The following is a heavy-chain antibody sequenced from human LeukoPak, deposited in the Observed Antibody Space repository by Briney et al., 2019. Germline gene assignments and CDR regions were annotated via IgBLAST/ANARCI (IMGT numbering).Heavy chain of an antibody. D-gene: IGHD3-10*01. Sequence: ETLSLTCTVSGGSINNYYWSWIRQPPGKGLEWIGYNYYTGSTNYNPSLKSRVTISVDTSKDQFSLKLNSVTAADTAMYYCAKLPFGENYWGQGTLVTVSS. V-gene: IGHV4-59*01. CDR1: GGSINNYY. CDR2: NYYTGST. CDR3: AKLPFGENY. J-gene: IGHJ4*02.